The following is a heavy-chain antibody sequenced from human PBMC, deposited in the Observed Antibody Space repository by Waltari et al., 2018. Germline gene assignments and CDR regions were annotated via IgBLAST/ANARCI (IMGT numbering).Heavy chain of an antibody. CDR3: ATETRNGYSSGWYYWFDP. J-gene: IGHJ5*02. Sequence: QVQLQQWGAGLLKPSETLSLTCAVYGGSFSGYYWSWIRQPPGKGPEWVGEINHSGRTNNNPSPKSRFTRSVDTSKNQFSLKLGSVTAADTAVYYCATETRNGYSSGWYYWFDPWGQGTLVTVSS. CDR1: GGSFSGYY. V-gene: IGHV4-34*01. CDR2: INHSGRT. D-gene: IGHD6-19*01.